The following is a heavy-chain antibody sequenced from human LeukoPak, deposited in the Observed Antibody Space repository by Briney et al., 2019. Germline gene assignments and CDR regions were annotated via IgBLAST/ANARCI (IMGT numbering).Heavy chain of an antibody. Sequence: PSETLSLTCTVSGGSISSSSYYWGWIRQPPGKGLEWIGSIYYSGSTYYNPSLKSRVTISVDTSKNQFSLKLSSVTAADTAVYYCARQSGLDYDYVWGSYRGVYYFDYWGQGTLVTVSS. J-gene: IGHJ4*02. CDR2: IYYSGST. V-gene: IGHV4-39*01. D-gene: IGHD3-16*01. CDR3: ARQSGLDYDYVWGSYRGVYYFDY. CDR1: GGSISSSSYY.